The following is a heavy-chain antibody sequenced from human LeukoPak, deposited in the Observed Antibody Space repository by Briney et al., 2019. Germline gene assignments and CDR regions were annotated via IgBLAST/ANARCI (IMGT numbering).Heavy chain of an antibody. CDR1: GYSNSCGYY. J-gene: IGHJ4*02. Sequence: SETLSLTWAVSGYSNSCGYYWGWVRQPPGKGLEWIGSVFHTGSTYYIPSLKSRVTISVDTSKNQFSLEVSSVTAADTAVYYCARGISTTWHDYWGPGTLVTVSS. D-gene: IGHD4-11*01. CDR2: VFHTGST. CDR3: ARGISTTWHDY. V-gene: IGHV4-38-2*01.